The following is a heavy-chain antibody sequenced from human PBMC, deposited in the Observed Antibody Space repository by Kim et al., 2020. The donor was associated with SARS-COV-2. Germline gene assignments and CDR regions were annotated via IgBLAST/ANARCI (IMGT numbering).Heavy chain of an antibody. CDR1: GGSISSYY. J-gene: IGHJ3*02. CDR3: ARDKSHYSSQDAFDI. V-gene: IGHV4-59*01. CDR2: IYYSGST. D-gene: IGHD6-13*01. Sequence: SETLSLTCTVSGGSISSYYWSWIRQPPGKGLEWIGYIYYSGSTNYNPSLKSRVTISVDTSKNQFSLKLSSVTAADTAVYYCARDKSHYSSQDAFDIWGQGTMVTVSS.